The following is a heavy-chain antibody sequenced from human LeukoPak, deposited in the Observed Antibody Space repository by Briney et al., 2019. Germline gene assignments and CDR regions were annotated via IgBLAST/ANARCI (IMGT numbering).Heavy chain of an antibody. J-gene: IGHJ4*02. CDR3: TRVGYVDEGVDY. D-gene: IGHD4-17*01. V-gene: IGHV3-7*04. CDR2: IKQDGSKK. Sequence: GGSLRLSCVASGFPFSRYWMTWVRQAPGKGLEWVANIKQDGSKKSYVDSVKGRFTISRDNAKNSLYLQMNSLRAEDTAIYYCTRVGYVDEGVDYWGQGTLVTVSS. CDR1: GFPFSRYW.